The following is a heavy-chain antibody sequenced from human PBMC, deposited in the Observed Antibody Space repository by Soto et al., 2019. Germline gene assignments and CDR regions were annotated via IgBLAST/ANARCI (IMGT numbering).Heavy chain of an antibody. D-gene: IGHD3-9*01. CDR2: FDPEDGET. V-gene: IGHV1-24*01. CDR1: GYTLTELS. J-gene: IGHJ4*02. CDR3: ATGIGGYYDILTDDY. Sequence: ASVKVSCKVSGYTLTELSMHWVRQAPGKGLEWMGGFDPEDGETIYAQKFQGRVTMTEDTSTDTAYMELNSLRSEDTAVYYCATGIGGYYDILTDDYWGQGTLVTVSS.